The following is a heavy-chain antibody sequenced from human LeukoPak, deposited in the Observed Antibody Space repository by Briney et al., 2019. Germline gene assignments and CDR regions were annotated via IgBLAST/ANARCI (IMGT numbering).Heavy chain of an antibody. V-gene: IGHV1-2*02. Sequence: ASVKVSCKAYGYTFTGYYIHWVRQAPGQGLEWTGCINPNTGGINYAQKFQDRVTMTRDTSISAAFMELSRLRSDDTAVYYCARDHLDYYQGLHVWGQGTKVTVSS. D-gene: IGHD3-10*01. CDR1: GYTFTGYY. J-gene: IGHJ6*02. CDR3: ARDHLDYYQGLHV. CDR2: INPNTGGI.